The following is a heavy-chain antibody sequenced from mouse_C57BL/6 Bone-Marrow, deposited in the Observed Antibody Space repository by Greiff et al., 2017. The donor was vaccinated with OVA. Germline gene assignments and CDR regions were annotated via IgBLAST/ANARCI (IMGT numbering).Heavy chain of an antibody. CDR3: ARSYYFDY. CDR2: INPNNGGT. Sequence: EVQLQQSGPELVKPGASVKISCKASGYTFTDYYMNRVKQSHGKSLEWIGDINPNNGGTSYNQKFKGKATLTVDKSSSTAYMELRSLTSEDSAVYYCARSYYFDYWGQGTTLTVSS. V-gene: IGHV1-26*01. CDR1: GYTFTDYY. J-gene: IGHJ2*01.